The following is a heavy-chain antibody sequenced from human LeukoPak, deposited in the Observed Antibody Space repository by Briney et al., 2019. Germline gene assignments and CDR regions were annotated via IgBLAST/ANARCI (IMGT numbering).Heavy chain of an antibody. CDR3: ASPGWAGSPDY. V-gene: IGHV3-53*01. CDR1: GFTVSSNY. D-gene: IGHD3-10*01. CDR2: IYSGGST. Sequence: GGSLRPSCAASGFTVSSNYMSWVRQAPGKGLEWVSVIYSGGSTYYADSVKGRFTISRDNSKNTLYLQMNSLRAEDTAVYYCASPGWAGSPDYWGQGTLVTVSS. J-gene: IGHJ4*02.